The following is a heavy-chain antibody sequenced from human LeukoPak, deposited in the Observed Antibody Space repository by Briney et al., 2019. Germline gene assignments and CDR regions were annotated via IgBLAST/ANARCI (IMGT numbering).Heavy chain of an antibody. CDR1: GFTFSSYA. CDR2: ISGSGGST. D-gene: IGHD3-22*01. J-gene: IGHJ4*02. Sequence: SGGSLRLSCAASGFTFSSYAMSWVRQAPGKGLEWVSAISGSGGSTYYADSVKGRFTISRDNSKNTLYLQMNSLRAEDTAVYYCAKQEPIYYDSSGYSSFDYWGQGTLVTVSS. V-gene: IGHV3-23*01. CDR3: AKQEPIYYDSSGYSSFDY.